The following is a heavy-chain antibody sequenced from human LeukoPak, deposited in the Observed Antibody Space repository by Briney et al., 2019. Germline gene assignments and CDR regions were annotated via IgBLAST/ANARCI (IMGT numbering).Heavy chain of an antibody. CDR3: ARVEYGDYYSDY. D-gene: IGHD4-17*01. CDR1: GGSISSGDYY. CDR2: IYYSGST. Sequence: SETLSLTCTVSGGSISSGDYYWSWIRQPPGKGLEWIGYIYYSGSTYYNPSLKSRVTISVDTSKNQFSLKLSSVTAADTAVYYCARVEYGDYYSDYWGQGTLVTVSS. V-gene: IGHV4-30-4*01. J-gene: IGHJ4*02.